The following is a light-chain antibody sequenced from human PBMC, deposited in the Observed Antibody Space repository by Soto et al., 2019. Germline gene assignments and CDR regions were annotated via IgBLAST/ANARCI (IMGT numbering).Light chain of an antibody. CDR1: QNVSFY. CDR2: DAS. J-gene: IGKJ3*01. V-gene: IGKV3-11*01. CDR3: QQRSDCQIT. Sequence: EIVLTQSPATLSLSPGERATVSCRASQNVSFYLASYEQNPGQAPRLLIYDASNRATGIPTRFSGSGCGTDFTLTISRLEPEDFAVYYCQQRSDCQITFGGGIKVDIK.